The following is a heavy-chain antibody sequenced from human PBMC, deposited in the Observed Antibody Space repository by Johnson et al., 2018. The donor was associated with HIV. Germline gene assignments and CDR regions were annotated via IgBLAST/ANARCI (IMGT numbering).Heavy chain of an antibody. CDR2: IKQDGSEN. CDR3: ARDNDPHGLVEDSSSSDAFDI. Sequence: VQLVESGGGLVQPGGSLRLSCAASGFTFSSYWMSWVRQAPGKGLEWVANIKQDGSENYYVDSVKGRFTISRDNAKNSLYLQMNSLRAEDTAVYYCARDNDPHGLVEDSSSSDAFDIWGQGTMVTVSS. CDR1: GFTFSSYW. D-gene: IGHD6-6*01. V-gene: IGHV3-7*05. J-gene: IGHJ3*02.